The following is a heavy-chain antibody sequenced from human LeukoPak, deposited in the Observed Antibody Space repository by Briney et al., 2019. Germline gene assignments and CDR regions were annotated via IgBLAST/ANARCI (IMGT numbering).Heavy chain of an antibody. Sequence: GGSLRLSCTASGFTFSRPWMSWVRQAPGKGLEWVANINQDGSDKANLDSVKGRFTISRDNAKNSLYLQMNSLRAEDTAVYYCARGGGAYSSSWPFWGQGTLVTVSS. V-gene: IGHV3-7*01. J-gene: IGHJ4*02. D-gene: IGHD6-13*01. CDR1: GFTFSRPW. CDR2: INQDGSDK. CDR3: ARGGGAYSSSWPF.